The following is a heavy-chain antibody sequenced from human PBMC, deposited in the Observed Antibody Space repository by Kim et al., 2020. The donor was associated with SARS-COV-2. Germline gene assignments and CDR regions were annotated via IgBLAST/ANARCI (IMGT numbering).Heavy chain of an antibody. CDR3: ARPRAGVPVWFGELLYSRNYYGKDV. D-gene: IGHD3-10*01. J-gene: IGHJ6*02. CDR1: GYTFTSYG. Sequence: ASVKVSCKASGYTFTSYGISWVRQAPGQGLEWMGWISAYNGNTNYAQKLQGRVTMTTDTSTSTAYMELRSLRSDDTAVYYCARPRAGVPVWFGELLYSRNYYGKDVWGQGTTVTVSS. V-gene: IGHV1-18*01. CDR2: ISAYNGNT.